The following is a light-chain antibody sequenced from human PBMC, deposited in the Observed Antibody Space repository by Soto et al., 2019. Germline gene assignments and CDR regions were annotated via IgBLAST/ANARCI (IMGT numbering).Light chain of an antibody. CDR3: QSADSSGTYV. J-gene: IGLJ1*01. CDR1: ALPKQY. V-gene: IGLV3-25*03. CDR2: KDS. Sequence: SYELAQPPPVSVSPGHTARVICSGDALPKQYAYWYQQKPGQAPVLVIYKDSERPSGIPERFSGSSSGTTVTLTISGVQAEDEADYYCQSADSSGTYVFGTGTKVTVL.